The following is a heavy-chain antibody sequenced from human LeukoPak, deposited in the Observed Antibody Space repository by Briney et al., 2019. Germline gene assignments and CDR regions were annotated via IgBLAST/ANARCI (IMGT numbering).Heavy chain of an antibody. Sequence: ASVKVSCKASGCTFTRYYMHWVRRAPGQGLEWMGWINPNSGGTNYAQKFQGRVTMTRDTSISTAYMELSRLRSDDTAVYYCARDTRDSSGYSDAFDIWGQRTMVTVSS. CDR3: ARDTRDSSGYSDAFDI. CDR1: GCTFTRYY. J-gene: IGHJ3*02. V-gene: IGHV1-2*02. CDR2: INPNSGGT. D-gene: IGHD3-22*01.